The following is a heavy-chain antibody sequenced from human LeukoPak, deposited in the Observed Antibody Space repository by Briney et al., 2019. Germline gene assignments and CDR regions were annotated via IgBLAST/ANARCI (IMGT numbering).Heavy chain of an antibody. CDR1: GGNFDNYV. CDR3: ARDTNEEYSSSSDGLAV. CDR2: ITPFFGVA. Sequence: SVKVSCKASGGNFDNYVIHWVRQAPGQGLEWMGRITPFFGVANYAQTFQDRVTFTADKITNTAYMQISSLKSEDTAVYFCARDTNEEYSSSSDGLAVWGRGTTVTVSS. V-gene: IGHV1-69*04. D-gene: IGHD6-6*01. J-gene: IGHJ6*02.